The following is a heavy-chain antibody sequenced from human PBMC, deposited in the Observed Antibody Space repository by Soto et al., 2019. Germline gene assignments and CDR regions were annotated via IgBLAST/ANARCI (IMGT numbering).Heavy chain of an antibody. Sequence: EVQLLESGGGLVQPGGSLRLSCAASGFTFRNYAMTWVLQAPGKGLEWVSVISSSGDNTYYPSSVRGRFTISRDNSKDTLFLQMSSLRAEDTATYYCAKFKGGVNDGLDIWGQGTMVTVSS. J-gene: IGHJ3*02. CDR3: AKFKGGVNDGLDI. D-gene: IGHD6-25*01. V-gene: IGHV3-23*01. CDR2: ISSSGDNT. CDR1: GFTFRNYA.